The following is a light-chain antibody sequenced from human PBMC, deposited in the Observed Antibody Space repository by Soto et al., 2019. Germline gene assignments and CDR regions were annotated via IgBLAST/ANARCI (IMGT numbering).Light chain of an antibody. J-gene: IGKJ2*01. CDR1: QSVSSY. V-gene: IGKV3-11*01. CDR3: QERSNWPYT. CDR2: DAS. Sequence: EIVLTQSPATLSLSPGERATLSCRASQSVSSYLAWYQQKPGQAPRLLIYDASNRATGIPVRFSGSGSGTDFTLTISSREPEDFAVYYCQERSNWPYTFGQGTKLEIK.